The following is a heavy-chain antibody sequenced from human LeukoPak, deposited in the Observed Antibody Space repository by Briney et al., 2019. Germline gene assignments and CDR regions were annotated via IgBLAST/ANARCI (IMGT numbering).Heavy chain of an antibody. CDR3: AKTPAAYYDSSGSLLPY. D-gene: IGHD3-22*01. J-gene: IGHJ4*02. Sequence: ASVKVSCKASGYTFTSYDINWVRQATGQGLEWMGWMNPNSGNTGYAQKFQGRVTITRNTSISTAYMELSSLRSEDTAVYYCAKTPAAYYDSSGSLLPYWGQGTLVTVSS. CDR2: MNPNSGNT. V-gene: IGHV1-8*03. CDR1: GYTFTSYD.